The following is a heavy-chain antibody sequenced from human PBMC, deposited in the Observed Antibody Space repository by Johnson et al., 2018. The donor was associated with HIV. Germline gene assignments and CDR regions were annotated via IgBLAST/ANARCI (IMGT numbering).Heavy chain of an antibody. CDR1: GFTFSSYA. Sequence: VQLVESGGGVVQPGRSLRLSCAASGFTFSSYAMHWVRQAPGKGLEWVSYISSSGTNINYADSVKGRFTISRDNAKNSLYLQMNSLRAEDTAVYYCARAYYDSSGYYPHAFHVWGQGTMVTVSS. J-gene: IGHJ3*01. V-gene: IGHV3-48*03. CDR3: ARAYYDSSGYYPHAFHV. D-gene: IGHD3-22*01. CDR2: ISSSGTNI.